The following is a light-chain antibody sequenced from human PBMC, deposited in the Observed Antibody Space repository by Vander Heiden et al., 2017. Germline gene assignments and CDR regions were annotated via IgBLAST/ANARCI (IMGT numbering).Light chain of an antibody. Sequence: DIVMTQSPDSLAAPLGERDTINGKSSQSDFYSSNNKTYLAGYQQKPGQPPKLLISWASTRESWVPDRFSGSGSGTDFTLTIKSLQAEDVAVYYCQQYSSTPPWTFGQGTKVEIK. V-gene: IGKV4-1*01. J-gene: IGKJ1*01. CDR2: WAS. CDR1: QSDFYSSNNKTY. CDR3: QQYSSTPPWT.